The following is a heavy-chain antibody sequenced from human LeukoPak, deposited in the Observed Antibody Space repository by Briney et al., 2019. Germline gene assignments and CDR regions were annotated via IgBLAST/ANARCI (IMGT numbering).Heavy chain of an antibody. CDR3: ARENYGDYAPGAFDI. V-gene: IGHV1-69*05. CDR2: IIPIFGTA. CDR1: GGTFSSYA. Sequence: SVKVSCKASGGTFSSYAISWVRQAPGQGLEWMGGIIPIFGTANYAQKFQGRVTITTDESTSTAYMELSSLRSEDTAVYYCARENYGDYAPGAFDIWGQGTMVTVSS. D-gene: IGHD4-17*01. J-gene: IGHJ3*02.